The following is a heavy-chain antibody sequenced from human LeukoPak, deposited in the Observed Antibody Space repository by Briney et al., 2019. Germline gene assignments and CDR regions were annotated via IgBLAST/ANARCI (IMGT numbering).Heavy chain of an antibody. J-gene: IGHJ4*02. V-gene: IGHV3-23*01. Sequence: GQSLRLSCDASGFNIYTYTMYWVRQAPGQGLEWVSGIRNSDGGTYYADSVRGRFTISTDNSKNTLYLQMNSLSAEETALYYCAKGLERESRLASWGQGTLVPVSS. CDR2: IRNSDGGT. D-gene: IGHD1-1*01. CDR3: AKGLERESRLAS. CDR1: GFNIYTYT.